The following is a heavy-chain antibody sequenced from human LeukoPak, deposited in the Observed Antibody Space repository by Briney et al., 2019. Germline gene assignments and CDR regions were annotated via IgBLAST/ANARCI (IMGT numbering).Heavy chain of an antibody. CDR2: IIPILGIA. V-gene: IGHV1-69*04. CDR3: ARDLRPYYGGNSGGPFDY. Sequence: ASVKVSCKASGGTFSSYAISWVRQAPGQGLEWMGRIIPILGIANYAQKFQGRVTIAADKSTSTAYMELSSLRSEDTAVYYCARDLRPYYGGNSGGPFDYWGQGTLVTVSS. CDR1: GGTFSSYA. D-gene: IGHD4-23*01. J-gene: IGHJ4*02.